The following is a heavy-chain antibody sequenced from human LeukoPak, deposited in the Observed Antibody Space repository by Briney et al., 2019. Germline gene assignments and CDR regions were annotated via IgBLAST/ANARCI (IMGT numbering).Heavy chain of an antibody. CDR2: ISGSGGST. V-gene: IGHV3-23*01. Sequence: GGSLRLSCVASGFTFSSYAMSWVRQAPGKGLEWVSAISGSGGSTYYADSVKGRFTISRDNSKNTLYLQMNSLRAEDTAVYYCAKPVYGSGSSDTVWGQGTLVTVSS. J-gene: IGHJ4*02. CDR3: AKPVYGSGSSDTV. D-gene: IGHD3-10*01. CDR1: GFTFSSYA.